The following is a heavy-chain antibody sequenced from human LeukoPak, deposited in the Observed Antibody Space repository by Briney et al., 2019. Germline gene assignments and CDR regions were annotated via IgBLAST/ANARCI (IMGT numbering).Heavy chain of an antibody. Sequence: GRSLRLSCAASGFTFSSFDMHWVRQPTGQGLESVSTIGTASDTYYPGSVEGRFTLSRDNAKNSLYLQMNSLTAGDTAVYYCARGPPRGKYYYMDVWGKGTTLTVSS. CDR3: ARGPPRGKYYYMDV. CDR2: IGTASDT. CDR1: GFTFSSFD. J-gene: IGHJ6*03. D-gene: IGHD1-1*01. V-gene: IGHV3-13*01.